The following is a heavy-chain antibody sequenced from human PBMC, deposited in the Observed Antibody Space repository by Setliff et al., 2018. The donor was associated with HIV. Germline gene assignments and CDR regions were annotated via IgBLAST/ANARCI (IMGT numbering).Heavy chain of an antibody. CDR3: ATPHREREDDAFDI. CDR2: MYPNGRT. CDR1: GFSIGNFYY. J-gene: IGHJ3*02. D-gene: IGHD1-1*01. Sequence: SETLSLTCNVSGFSIGNFYYWGWVRQPPGKGLEWVGSMYPNGRTYYNPSVKSRVTISVDTPKNQFFLKLSSVTAADTAMYYCATPHREREDDAFDIWGQGTKVTVSS. V-gene: IGHV4-38-2*02.